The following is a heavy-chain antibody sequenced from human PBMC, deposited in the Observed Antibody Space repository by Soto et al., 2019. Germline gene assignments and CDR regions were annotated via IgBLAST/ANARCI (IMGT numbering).Heavy chain of an antibody. CDR3: TRDPRNKGLDP. J-gene: IGHJ5*02. CDR1: GFIFRDYA. CDR2: ISASGDST. Sequence: PGGSQRLSSIASGFIFRDYARSWVRQAPGKGLEWVSGISASGDSTYYADSVKGRFFISRDNSKNTLYLQMNSLIAEDTAVYYCTRDPRNKGLDPWGQGTMVTVSS. V-gene: IGHV3-23*01.